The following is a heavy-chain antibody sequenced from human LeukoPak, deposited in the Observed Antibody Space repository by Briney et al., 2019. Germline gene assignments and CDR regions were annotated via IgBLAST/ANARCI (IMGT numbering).Heavy chain of an antibody. D-gene: IGHD3-22*01. CDR1: GFTFSSYE. J-gene: IGHJ4*02. Sequence: GGSLRLSCAASGFTFSSYEMNWVCQAPGKGLEWVSYISSSGSTIYYADSVKGRFTISRDNAKNSLYLQMNSLRAEGTAVYYCARTPLSPYDSSGYGDYWGQGTLVTVSS. V-gene: IGHV3-48*03. CDR3: ARTPLSPYDSSGYGDY. CDR2: ISSSGSTI.